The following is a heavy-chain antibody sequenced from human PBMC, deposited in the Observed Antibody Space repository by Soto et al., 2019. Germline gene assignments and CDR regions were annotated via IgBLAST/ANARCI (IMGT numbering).Heavy chain of an antibody. CDR3: ARDWAGATGRYYYYYGMDV. V-gene: IGHV1-69*01. CDR2: IIPIFGTA. J-gene: IGHJ6*02. CDR1: GGTFSSYA. Sequence: QVQLVQSGAEVKKPGSSVKVSCKASGGTFSSYAISWVRQAPGQGLEWMGGIIPIFGTANYAQKFQGRVTITADESTSTAYMELSSLRSEDTAVYYCARDWAGATGRYYYYYGMDVWGQGTTVTVSS. D-gene: IGHD1-26*01.